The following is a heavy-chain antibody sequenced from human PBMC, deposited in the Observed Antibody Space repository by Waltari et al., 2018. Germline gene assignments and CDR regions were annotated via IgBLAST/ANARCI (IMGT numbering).Heavy chain of an antibody. D-gene: IGHD3-22*01. CDR3: AKGYYYDSSGYCDY. CDR2: IWYDGSNK. CDR1: GFTFSSYG. Sequence: VQLVESGGGVVQPGRSLRLSCAASGFTFSSYGMHWVRQAPGKGLEWVAVIWYDGSNKYYADSVKGRFTISRDNSKNTLYLQMNSLRAEDTAMYYCAKGYYYDSSGYCDYWGQGTLVTVSS. V-gene: IGHV3-30*18. J-gene: IGHJ4*02.